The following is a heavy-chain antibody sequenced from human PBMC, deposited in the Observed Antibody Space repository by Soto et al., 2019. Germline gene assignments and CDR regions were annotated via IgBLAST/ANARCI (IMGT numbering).Heavy chain of an antibody. CDR3: TTPSINYDILTDYFNY. J-gene: IGHJ4*02. CDR2: ISYDGSNK. V-gene: IGHV3-30-3*01. D-gene: IGHD3-9*01. Sequence: GGSLRLSCAASGFTFSSYAMHWVRQAPGKGLEWVAVISYDGSNKYYADSVKGRFTISRDNSKNTLYLQMNSLRAEDTAVYYCTTPSINYDILTDYFNYWGQGSLVTVSS. CDR1: GFTFSSYA.